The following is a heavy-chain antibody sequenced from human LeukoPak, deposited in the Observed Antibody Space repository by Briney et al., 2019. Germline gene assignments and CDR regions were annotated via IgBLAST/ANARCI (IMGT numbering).Heavy chain of an antibody. CDR3: AKDKTYYYDSSGPFDP. CDR2: ISWNSGSI. D-gene: IGHD3-22*01. V-gene: IGHV3-9*01. Sequence: PGGSLRLSCAASGFTVSSNYMSWVRQAPGKGLEWVSGISWNSGSIGYADSVKGRFTISRDNAKNSLYLQMNSLRAEDTALYYCAKDKTYYYDSSGPFDPWGQGTLVTVSS. CDR1: GFTVSSNY. J-gene: IGHJ5*02.